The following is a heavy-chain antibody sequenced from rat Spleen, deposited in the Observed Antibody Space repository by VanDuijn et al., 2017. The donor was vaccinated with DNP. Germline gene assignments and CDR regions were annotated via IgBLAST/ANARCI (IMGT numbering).Heavy chain of an antibody. Sequence: EVQLVESGGDLVQPGRSLKLSCTASGFTFSDFNMAWVRQAPKTGLEWVANIIYDGSRAYYGDSVKGRFTMSRDNAKSTLYLQMNSLRSEDTATYYCASHTYYGYNFFVYWGQGVMVTVSS. CDR3: ASHTYYGYNFFVY. J-gene: IGHJ2*01. CDR2: IIYDGSRA. V-gene: IGHV5-22*01. CDR1: GFTFSDFN. D-gene: IGHD1-9*01.